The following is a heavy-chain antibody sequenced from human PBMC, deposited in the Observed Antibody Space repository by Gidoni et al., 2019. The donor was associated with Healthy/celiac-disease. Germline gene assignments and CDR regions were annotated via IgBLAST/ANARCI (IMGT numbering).Heavy chain of an antibody. Sequence: QVQLQQWGAGLLTPSETLSLTCAVYGGSFSGYYWSWIRQPPGKGLEWIGEIKHSGSTNYNPSLKSRVTISVDTSKNQFSLKLSSVTAADTAVYYCARRSSYCSSTSCYFDYWGQGTLVTVSS. J-gene: IGHJ4*02. CDR1: GGSFSGYY. CDR2: IKHSGST. D-gene: IGHD2-2*01. CDR3: ARRSSYCSSTSCYFDY. V-gene: IGHV4-34*01.